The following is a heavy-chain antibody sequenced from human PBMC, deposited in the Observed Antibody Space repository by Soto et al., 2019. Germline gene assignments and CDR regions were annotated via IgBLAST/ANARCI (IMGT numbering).Heavy chain of an antibody. J-gene: IGHJ6*03. V-gene: IGHV4-39*02. D-gene: IGHD1-1*01. CDR3: ARDVVEGTADRYYYSYMGV. CDR2: IYYSGST. CDR1: GGSISSGSYY. Sequence: PSETLSLTCTVSGGSISSGSYYWGRIRQPPGKGLEWIGSIYYSGSTYYNPSLKSRVTISVDTSKNQFSLKLSSVTAADTAVYYCARDVVEGTADRYYYSYMGVWGKVTRITVSS.